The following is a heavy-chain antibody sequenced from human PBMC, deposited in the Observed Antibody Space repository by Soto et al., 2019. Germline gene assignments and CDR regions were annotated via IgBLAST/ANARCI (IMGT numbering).Heavy chain of an antibody. CDR1: GGSISSSSYY. D-gene: IGHD6-19*01. CDR3: ASTSLYSSGWYQDAFDI. J-gene: IGHJ3*02. CDR2: IYYSGST. V-gene: IGHV4-39*01. Sequence: QLQLQESGPGLVKPSETLSLTCTVSGGSISSSSYYWGWIRQPPGKGLEWIGSIYYSGSTYYNPSLKSRVTISVDTSKNQFSLKLSSVTAADTAVYYCASTSLYSSGWYQDAFDIWGQGTMVTVSS.